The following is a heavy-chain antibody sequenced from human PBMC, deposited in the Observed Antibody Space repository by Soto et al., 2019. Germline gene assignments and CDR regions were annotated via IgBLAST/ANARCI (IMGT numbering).Heavy chain of an antibody. J-gene: IGHJ6*02. V-gene: IGHV1-3*01. D-gene: IGHD2-8*02. Sequence: QVQLVQSGAEVKKPGASVKVSCKASGYTFTRYAMHWVRQAPGQRLEWMGWINAGNGNTKYLQKFQGRVTITRDTSASTAYMELSSLRSEDTAGYYCTRGGGVGFGDYTTGGMDVWGQGTTVTVSS. CDR2: INAGNGNT. CDR1: GYTFTRYA. CDR3: TRGGGVGFGDYTTGGMDV.